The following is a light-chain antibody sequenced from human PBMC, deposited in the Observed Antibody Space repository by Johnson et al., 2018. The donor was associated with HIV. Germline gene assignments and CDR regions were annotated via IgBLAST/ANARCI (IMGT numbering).Light chain of an antibody. CDR1: SSNIGNNY. J-gene: IGLJ1*01. V-gene: IGLV1-51*01. Sequence: QSVLTQPPSVSAAPGQKVTISCSGSSSNIGNNYVSWYRQLPGTAPKLLIYDNNKRPSGIPDRFSGSKSGTSATLGITGLQTGDEADYYCGTWDSSLSAYVFGTGTKVTLL. CDR3: GTWDSSLSAYV. CDR2: DNN.